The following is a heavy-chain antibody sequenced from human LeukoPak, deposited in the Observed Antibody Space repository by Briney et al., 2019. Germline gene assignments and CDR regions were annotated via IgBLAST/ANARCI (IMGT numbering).Heavy chain of an antibody. D-gene: IGHD3-10*01. V-gene: IGHV4-61*02. CDR2: IYTTGTT. CDR3: ARVLDYYGSGPYSFDY. CDR1: GGSISSGTYY. Sequence: PSQTLSLTCTVSGGSISSGTYYWNWIRQSAGKGLEWIGRIYTTGTTNYNPSLNCRVPISIDTSKNQFSLKLSSMTAADTAVYYCARVLDYYGSGPYSFDYWGRGTLVTVSS. J-gene: IGHJ4*02.